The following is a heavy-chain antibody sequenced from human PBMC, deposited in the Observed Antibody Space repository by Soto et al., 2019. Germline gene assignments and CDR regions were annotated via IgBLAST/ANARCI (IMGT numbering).Heavy chain of an antibody. Sequence: SETLSLTCTVSGGSISSYYWSWIRQPPGKGLEWIGYIYYSGSTNYNPSLKSRVTISVDTSKNQFYLKLSSVTAADTAVYYCERGPVRGMDVWGQGTTVTVS. D-gene: IGHD2-8*01. V-gene: IGHV4-59*01. J-gene: IGHJ6*02. CDR3: ERGPVRGMDV. CDR1: GGSISSYY. CDR2: IYYSGST.